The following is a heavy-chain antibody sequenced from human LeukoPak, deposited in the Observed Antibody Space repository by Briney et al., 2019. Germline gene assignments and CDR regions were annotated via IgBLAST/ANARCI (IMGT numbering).Heavy chain of an antibody. D-gene: IGHD3-16*01. CDR1: GGTFSSYA. J-gene: IGHJ3*01. CDR3: ASGGGAGFGWA. CDR2: IIPIFGTA. V-gene: IGHV1-69*13. Sequence: SVKVSCKASGGTFSSYAISWVRQAPGQGLEWMGGIIPIFGTANYAQKFQGRVTITADESTSTAYMELSRLRSDDTAVYYCASGGGAGFGWAWGQGTMVTVSS.